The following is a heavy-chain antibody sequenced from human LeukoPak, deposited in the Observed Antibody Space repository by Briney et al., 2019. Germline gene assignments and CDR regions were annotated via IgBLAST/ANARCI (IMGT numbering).Heavy chain of an antibody. Sequence: ASVKVSCKASGYTFTSYDINWVRQATGQGLEWMGWMNPNSGNTGYAQKFQGRVTMTRNTSISTAYMELSSLRSEDTAVYYCAREPYLFYDILTDDYYYYGMDVWGQGTTVTVSS. CDR1: GYTFTSYD. CDR3: AREPYLFYDILTDDYYYYGMDV. D-gene: IGHD3-9*01. V-gene: IGHV1-8*01. J-gene: IGHJ6*02. CDR2: MNPNSGNT.